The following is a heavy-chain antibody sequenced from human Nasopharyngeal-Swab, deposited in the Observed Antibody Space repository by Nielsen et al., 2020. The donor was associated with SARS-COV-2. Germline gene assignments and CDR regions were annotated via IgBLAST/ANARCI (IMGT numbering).Heavy chain of an antibody. J-gene: IGHJ4*02. Sequence: GESLKISCAASGFTFSSYAMSWVRQTPGKGLEWVSAIGGSGGSTYYADSVKGRFTISRDNSNNMLFLQMSSLRTEDTAAYYCAKDCGRLTAAWGCAVDYWGQGTLVTVSS. CDR2: IGGSGGST. CDR1: GFTFSSYA. V-gene: IGHV3-23*01. D-gene: IGHD6-13*01. CDR3: AKDCGRLTAAWGCAVDY.